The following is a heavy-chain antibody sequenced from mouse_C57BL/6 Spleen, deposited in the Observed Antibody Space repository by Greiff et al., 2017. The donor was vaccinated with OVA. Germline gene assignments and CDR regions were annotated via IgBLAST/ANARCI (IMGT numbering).Heavy chain of an antibody. CDR1: GFTFSDYG. Sequence: EVKVVESGGGLVKPGGSLKLSCAASGFTFSDYGMHWVRQAPEKGLEWVAYISSGSSTIYYADTVKGRFTISRDNAKNTLFLQMTSLRSEDTAMYYCAIYGRYAMDYWGQGTSVTVSS. CDR3: AIYGRYAMDY. D-gene: IGHD1-1*02. V-gene: IGHV5-17*01. J-gene: IGHJ4*01. CDR2: ISSGSSTI.